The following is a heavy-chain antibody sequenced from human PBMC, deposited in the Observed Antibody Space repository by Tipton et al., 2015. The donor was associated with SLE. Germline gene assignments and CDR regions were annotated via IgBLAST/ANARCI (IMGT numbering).Heavy chain of an antibody. V-gene: IGHV1-69*17. Sequence: QLVQSGSEVKKPGSSVKVSCKASGGTFSSYGFNWVRQAPGQGLEWMGGIIPLFDMTKYAQKYQGRVTITADKSTSTIYMELTSLRSEDTAVYYCAGEGTGSGSYFYNWFDPWGQGTLVTVSS. CDR2: IIPLFDMT. J-gene: IGHJ5*01. D-gene: IGHD3-10*01. CDR3: AGEGTGSGSYFYNWFDP. CDR1: GGTFSSYG.